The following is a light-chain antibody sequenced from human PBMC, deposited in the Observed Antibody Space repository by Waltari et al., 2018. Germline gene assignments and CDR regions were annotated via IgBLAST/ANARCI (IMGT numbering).Light chain of an antibody. CDR2: DAS. Sequence: EIVLTQSPATLSLSPGERATLSCRASQSVSSYLAWYQQKPGQAPRLLIYDASNRAPGIPARFSGSGSGTDFTLTIISLEPEDFAXYYCQQRSNWPSYTFGQGTKLEIK. V-gene: IGKV3-11*01. CDR1: QSVSSY. CDR3: QQRSNWPSYT. J-gene: IGKJ2*01.